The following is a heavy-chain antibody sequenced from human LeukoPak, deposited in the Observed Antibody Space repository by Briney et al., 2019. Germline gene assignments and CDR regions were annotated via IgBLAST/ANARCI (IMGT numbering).Heavy chain of an antibody. Sequence: GGSLRLSRAASGFTFRNYAMSWVRQAPGKGLEWVSAVTGGGGATFYADSVKGRFTVSRDNSKNTLFLQMNSLRAEDTAVFYCAKGTGYNYDHEFDYWGQGTLVTVSS. CDR3: AKGTGYNYDHEFDY. V-gene: IGHV3-23*01. J-gene: IGHJ4*02. CDR1: GFTFRNYA. D-gene: IGHD5-18*01. CDR2: VTGGGGAT.